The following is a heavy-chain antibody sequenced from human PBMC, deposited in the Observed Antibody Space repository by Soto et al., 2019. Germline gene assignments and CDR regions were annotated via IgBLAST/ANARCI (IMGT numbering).Heavy chain of an antibody. J-gene: IGHJ4*02. D-gene: IGHD3-10*01. CDR3: GRGFGGTH. CDR1: GFTLNNYC. CDR2: INQDGSAK. V-gene: IGHV3-7*05. Sequence: DVQLVESGGGLVQPGGSLRLSCAASGFTLNNYCMVWVRQAPGRGLEWVANINQDGSAKYYVDSVKGRFTISRDNAKSALDLKINSLRTEDTATYYCGRGFGGTHWGEGSLVTVSS.